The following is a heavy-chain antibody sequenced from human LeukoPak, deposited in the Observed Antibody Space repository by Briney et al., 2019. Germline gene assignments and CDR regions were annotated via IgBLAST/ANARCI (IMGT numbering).Heavy chain of an antibody. CDR3: ARDGGQLRYFDWLLYGYYFDY. Sequence: PGGSLRLSCAASGFTFSSYAMHWVRQAPGKGLEWVAVISYDGSNKYYADSVKGRFTISRDNSKNTLYLQMNSLRAEDTAVYYCARDGGQLRYFDWLLYGYYFDYWGQGTLVTVSS. J-gene: IGHJ4*02. D-gene: IGHD3-9*01. CDR1: GFTFSSYA. CDR2: ISYDGSNK. V-gene: IGHV3-30-3*01.